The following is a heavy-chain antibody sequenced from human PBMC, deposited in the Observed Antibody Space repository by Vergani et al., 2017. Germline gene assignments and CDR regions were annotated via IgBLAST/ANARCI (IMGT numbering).Heavy chain of an antibody. D-gene: IGHD3-10*01. Sequence: QVQLQESGPGLVKPSETLSLTCTVSGGSISSYYWSWIRQPPGKGLEWIGYIYYSGSTNYNPSLKSRVTISVDTSKNQFALKLSSVTAADTAVYYCARFNPGSGRYYFDYWGQGTLVTVSS. CDR1: GGSISSYY. J-gene: IGHJ4*02. CDR2: IYYSGST. CDR3: ARFNPGSGRYYFDY. V-gene: IGHV4-59*01.